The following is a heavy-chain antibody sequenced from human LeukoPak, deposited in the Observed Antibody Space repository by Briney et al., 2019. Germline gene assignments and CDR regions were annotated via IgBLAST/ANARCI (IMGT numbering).Heavy chain of an antibody. Sequence: PGGSLRLSCAASGFTFSSYEMNWVRQAPGKGLEWVSNISNSGNTRYYADSVKGRFTISRDNAENSLYLQMNSLRAEDTAVYYCARDRRGYDSSDYQYCFDYWGQGTLVTVSS. V-gene: IGHV3-48*03. CDR1: GFTFSSYE. CDR2: ISNSGNTR. CDR3: ARDRRGYDSSDYQYCFDY. J-gene: IGHJ4*02. D-gene: IGHD3-22*01.